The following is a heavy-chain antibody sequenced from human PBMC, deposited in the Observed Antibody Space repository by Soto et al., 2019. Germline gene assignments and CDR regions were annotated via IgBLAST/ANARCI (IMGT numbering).Heavy chain of an antibody. CDR3: VYYCSKSNYSGDDYFQYRMDV. CDR2: INPKSRAT. CDR1: GYRFTGYG. Sequence: ASVKVSCKASGYRFTGYGYPWVRPAPGQGRQWMGCINPKSRATDYAQKFQGRVTMTREMSTNTSYLELSGLRSDDPADDTAVYYCSKSNYSGDDYFQYRMDVWGQGRRVNVSS. J-gene: IGHJ6*02. V-gene: IGHV1-2*02. D-gene: IGHD2-21*02.